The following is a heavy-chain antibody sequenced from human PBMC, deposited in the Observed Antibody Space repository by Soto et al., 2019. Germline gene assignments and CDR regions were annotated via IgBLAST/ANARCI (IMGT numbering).Heavy chain of an antibody. V-gene: IGHV4-59*01. Sequence: PSETLSLTCTVSGGSISSYYWSWIRQPPGKGLEWIGYIYYSGSTNYNPSLKSRVTISVDTSKNQFSLKLSSVTAADTAVYYCARWDYYDSSGYIDYWGQGTLVTVSS. D-gene: IGHD3-22*01. CDR2: IYYSGST. CDR3: ARWDYYDSSGYIDY. CDR1: GGSISSYY. J-gene: IGHJ4*02.